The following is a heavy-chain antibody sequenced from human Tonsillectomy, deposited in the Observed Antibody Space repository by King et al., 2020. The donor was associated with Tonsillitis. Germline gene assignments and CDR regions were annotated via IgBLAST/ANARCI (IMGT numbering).Heavy chain of an antibody. V-gene: IGHV4-30-4*01. D-gene: IGHD1-14*01. J-gene: IGHJ4*02. CDR1: GGSISSGDYY. CDR2: IYYSGST. Sequence: VQLQESGPGLVKPSQNLSLTCTVSGGSISSGDYYWSWIRQPPGKGLEWIGYIYYSGSTYYNPSLKSRVTISVDTSKNQFSLKLSSVTAADTAVYYCARGGIKERDFDYWGQGTLVTVSS. CDR3: ARGGIKERDFDY.